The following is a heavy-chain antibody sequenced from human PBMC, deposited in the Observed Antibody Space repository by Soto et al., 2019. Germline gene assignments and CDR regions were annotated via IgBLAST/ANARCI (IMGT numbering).Heavy chain of an antibody. CDR2: INHSGST. CDR3: ARGLLDYGSYYFDY. V-gene: IGHV4-34*01. Sequence: SETLSLTCAVYGGSFSGYYWSWIRQPPGKGLEWIGEINHSGSTNYNPSLKSRVTISVDTSKNQFSLKLSSVTAADTAVYYCARGLLDYGSYYFDYWGQGTLVTVSS. CDR1: GGSFSGYY. J-gene: IGHJ4*02. D-gene: IGHD4-17*01.